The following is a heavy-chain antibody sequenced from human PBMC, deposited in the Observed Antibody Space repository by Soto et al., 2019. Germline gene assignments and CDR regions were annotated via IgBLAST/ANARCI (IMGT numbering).Heavy chain of an antibody. D-gene: IGHD3-10*01. CDR1: GFTFSSYA. CDR3: AKDSLIWFGELFSYYYMDV. Sequence: GGSLRLSCAASGFTFSSYAMSWVRRAPGKGLEWVSAISGSVGSTYYADSVRGRFTISRDNSKNTLYLQMNSLRAEDTAVYYCAKDSLIWFGELFSYYYMDVWGKGTTVTVSS. V-gene: IGHV3-23*01. J-gene: IGHJ6*03. CDR2: ISGSVGST.